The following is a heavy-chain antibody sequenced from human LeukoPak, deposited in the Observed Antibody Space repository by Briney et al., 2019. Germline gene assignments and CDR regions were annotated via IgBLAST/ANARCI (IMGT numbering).Heavy chain of an antibody. CDR3: ARGPGYSNWFDP. V-gene: IGHV4-30-4*02. Sequence: SETLSLSCTVSGGSISSGDYYWSWIRQPPGKGLEWIGYIYYSGSTYYNPSLKSRVTISVDTSKNQFSLKLSSVTAADTAVYYRARGPGYSNWFDPWGQGTLVTVSS. D-gene: IGHD6-13*01. CDR2: IYYSGST. CDR1: GGSISSGDYY. J-gene: IGHJ5*02.